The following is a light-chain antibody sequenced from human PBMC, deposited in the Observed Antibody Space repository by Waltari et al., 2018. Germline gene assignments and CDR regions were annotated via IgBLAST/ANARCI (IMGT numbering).Light chain of an antibody. CDR3: CSYVDTYTYV. CDR1: SRDVGGSHF. Sequence: QSALTQPRSVSGPPGQSVTIPCTGTSRDVGGSHFVSWFQQLPGSAPKLLIYDVSERPPGVPDRFSGSKSANTASLTISGLQAEDEADYYCCSYVDTYTYVFGPGTRVIVL. CDR2: DVS. V-gene: IGLV2-11*01. J-gene: IGLJ1*01.